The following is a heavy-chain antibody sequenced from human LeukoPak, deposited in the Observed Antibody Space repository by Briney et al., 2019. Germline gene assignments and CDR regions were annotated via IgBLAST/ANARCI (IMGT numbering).Heavy chain of an antibody. CDR2: INPNSGGT. J-gene: IGHJ6*03. V-gene: IGHV1-2*02. Sequence: ASVKVSCKASGYTFTSYGISWVRQAPGQGLEWMGWINPNSGGTNYAQKFQGRVTMTRDTSISTAYMELSRLRSDDTAVYYCARDLSVTPFRLYYYMDVWGKGTTVTVSS. CDR1: GYTFTSYG. D-gene: IGHD4-23*01. CDR3: ARDLSVTPFRLYYYMDV.